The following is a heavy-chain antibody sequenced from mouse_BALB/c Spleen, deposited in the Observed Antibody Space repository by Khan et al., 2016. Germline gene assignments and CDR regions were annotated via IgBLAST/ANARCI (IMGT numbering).Heavy chain of an antibody. CDR1: GFNIKDTY. Sequence: VQLQQSGAELVKPGASVKLSCTASGFNIKDTYMHWVKQRPEQGLEWIGRIDPANGNTKYDPKFQGKATITADTSSNTAYLQLSSLTSEDTAVXDCAIAPYDYDVGFAYWGQGTLVTVSA. J-gene: IGHJ3*01. CDR3: AIAPYDYDVGFAY. CDR2: IDPANGNT. D-gene: IGHD2-4*01. V-gene: IGHV14-3*02.